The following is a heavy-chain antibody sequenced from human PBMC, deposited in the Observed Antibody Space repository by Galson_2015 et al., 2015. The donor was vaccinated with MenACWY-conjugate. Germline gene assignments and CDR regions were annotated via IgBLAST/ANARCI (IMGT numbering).Heavy chain of an antibody. Sequence: QSGAEVKKPGESLTISCKASGYSFTNYWIGWVRQMPGKGLEWMGIFYPGDSDSKYGPSFQGQVTISADKSISTAYLHWSSLKASDTAIYYCARRDYYSGTSTRAAFDIWGQGTVVTVSS. CDR1: GYSFTNYW. CDR3: ARRDYYSGTSTRAAFDI. CDR2: FYPGDSDS. V-gene: IGHV5-51*03. J-gene: IGHJ3*02. D-gene: IGHD1-26*01.